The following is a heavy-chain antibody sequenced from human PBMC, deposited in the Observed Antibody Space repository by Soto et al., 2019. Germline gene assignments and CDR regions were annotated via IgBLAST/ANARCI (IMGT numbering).Heavy chain of an antibody. V-gene: IGHV4-39*01. CDR3: ARSKFDGLFPLNY. CDR1: GGSISGSIYY. CDR2: FYYNGSP. D-gene: IGHD3-10*01. Sequence: SETLSLTCTVSGGSISGSIYYWAWIHQPPGKGLEWIGSFYYNGSPYYNPSLKSRVTISLDTSKNQFSLKLSSVTAADTAVYYCARSKFDGLFPLNYWGQGTLVTVS. J-gene: IGHJ4*02.